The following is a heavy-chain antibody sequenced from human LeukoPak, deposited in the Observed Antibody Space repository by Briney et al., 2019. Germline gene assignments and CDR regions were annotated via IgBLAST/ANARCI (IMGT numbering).Heavy chain of an antibody. CDR2: INPSGGSA. CDR3: ARASCTTTSCPLGAFDV. J-gene: IGHJ3*01. D-gene: IGHD2-2*01. Sequence: PEASVKVSCKASGYTFSSYYMHWVRQAPGQGLEWLGIINPSGGSASYAQKFQGRVTMTRDMSTSTVYVDLSSLRSEDTAVYYCARASCTTTSCPLGAFDVWGQGTMVTVSS. V-gene: IGHV1-46*01. CDR1: GYTFSSYY.